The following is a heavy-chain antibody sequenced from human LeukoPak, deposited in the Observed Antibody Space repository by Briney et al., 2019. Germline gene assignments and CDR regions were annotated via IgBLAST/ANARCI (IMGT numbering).Heavy chain of an antibody. CDR2: ISYDGSNK. D-gene: IGHD3-10*01. J-gene: IGHJ4*02. Sequence: SGGSLRLSCAASGFTFSSYGMHWVRQAPGKGLEWVAVISYDGSNKYYSDSVRGRFTISRDNSKNTLYLQMNSLRAEDTAVYYCAKVMGRLLLWFGDGNYFDYWGQGTLVTVSS. CDR1: GFTFSSYG. V-gene: IGHV3-30*18. CDR3: AKVMGRLLLWFGDGNYFDY.